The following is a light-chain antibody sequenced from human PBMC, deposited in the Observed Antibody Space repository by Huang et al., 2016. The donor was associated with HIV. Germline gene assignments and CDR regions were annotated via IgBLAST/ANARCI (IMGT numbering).Light chain of an antibody. Sequence: DIQITQSPSSLSASVGDRVIITCRASQNINRYLNLYQQQPGKAPKLLISGASKLQSGVPSSFSGSVSGTHFTLAISSLSPEDSATYYCQQSAVTPRTFGQGTKLEI. J-gene: IGKJ2*01. V-gene: IGKV1-39*01. CDR1: QNINRY. CDR3: QQSAVTPRT. CDR2: GAS.